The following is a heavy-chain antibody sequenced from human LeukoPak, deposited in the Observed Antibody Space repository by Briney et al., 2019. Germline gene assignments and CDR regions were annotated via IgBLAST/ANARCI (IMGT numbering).Heavy chain of an antibody. V-gene: IGHV4-4*07. CDR2: IYTSGST. Sequence: SETLSLTCTVSGGSISSYYWSWIRQPAGKGLEWIGRIYTSGSTNYNPSLKSRVTMSVDTSKNQFSLKLSSVTAADTAVYYCARDRDLGSGRANWFDPWGQGTLVTVSS. CDR1: GGSISSYY. CDR3: ARDRDLGSGRANWFDP. D-gene: IGHD3-10*01. J-gene: IGHJ5*02.